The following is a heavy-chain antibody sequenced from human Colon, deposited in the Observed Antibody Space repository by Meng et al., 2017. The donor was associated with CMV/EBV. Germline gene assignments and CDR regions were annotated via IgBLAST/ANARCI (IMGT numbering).Heavy chain of an antibody. D-gene: IGHD5-18*01. CDR3: ARGGVDTALVSGD. CDR1: GFTFSSYA. V-gene: IGHV3-30-3*01. J-gene: IGHJ4*02. Sequence: GGSLRLSCAASGFTFSSYAMHWVRQAPGKGLEWVAVISYDGSNKYYADSVKGRFTISRDNSKNTVYLQMDSLRAEDTAVYYCARGGVDTALVSGDWGQGTLGTVSS. CDR2: ISYDGSNK.